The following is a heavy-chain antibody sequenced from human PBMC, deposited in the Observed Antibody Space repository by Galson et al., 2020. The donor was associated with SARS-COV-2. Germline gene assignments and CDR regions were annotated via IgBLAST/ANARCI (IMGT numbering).Heavy chain of an antibody. CDR2: MAYDASDS. Sequence: GGSLRLSCEASGFTFSRFAMHWVRQVPGKGLEWLAVMAYDASDSFYADSVKGRFTISRDNSKNTLYLQMNSLRAEDTGIYYCARIFDEGSGYYEGGYYEVGDAYWGHGTQVNVSS. CDR3: ARIFDEGSGYYEGGYYEVGDAY. D-gene: IGHD3-22*01. J-gene: IGHJ4*01. CDR1: GFTFSRFA. V-gene: IGHV3-30*16.